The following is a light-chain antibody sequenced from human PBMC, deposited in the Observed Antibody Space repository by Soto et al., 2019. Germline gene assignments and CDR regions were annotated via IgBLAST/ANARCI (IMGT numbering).Light chain of an antibody. V-gene: IGKV1-39*01. Sequence: DIQMTQSPSSLSASVGDRVTITCRASQSISSYLNWYQQKPEKAPKFLMHAASSLQSGVPSRFSGSGSGTDFTLTISSLQPEDFATYYCLQTYSIPLTFGGGTKVAIK. CDR3: LQTYSIPLT. CDR1: QSISSY. CDR2: AAS. J-gene: IGKJ4*01.